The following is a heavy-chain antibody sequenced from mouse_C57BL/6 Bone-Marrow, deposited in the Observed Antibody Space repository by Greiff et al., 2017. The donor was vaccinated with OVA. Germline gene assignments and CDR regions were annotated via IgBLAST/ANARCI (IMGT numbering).Heavy chain of an antibody. V-gene: IGHV1-55*01. J-gene: IGHJ1*03. CDR2: IYPGSGST. CDR3: ARFPHRYFDV. Sequence: QVQLQQPGAELVKPGASVKMSCKASGYTFTSYWITWVKQRPGQGLEWIGDIYPGSGSTNYNEKFKSKATLTVDTSSSIAYMQLSSLTSEDSAVYYCARFPHRYFDVWGTGTTVTVSS. CDR1: GYTFTSYW.